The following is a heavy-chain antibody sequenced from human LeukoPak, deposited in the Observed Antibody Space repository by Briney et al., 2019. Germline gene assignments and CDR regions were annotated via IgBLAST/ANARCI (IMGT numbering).Heavy chain of an antibody. CDR1: GYTFTSYG. V-gene: IGHV1-18*04. Sequence: ASVKVSCKASGYTFTSYGISWVRQARGQGLEWMGWISAYNGYTNYAKKLHGRVSMTTDTSTSTAYMELRSLRSDDTAVYYCARFGPVDIVASLKYYYYGMDVWGKGTTVTVSS. CDR2: ISAYNGYT. J-gene: IGHJ6*04. CDR3: ARFGPVDIVASLKYYYYGMDV. D-gene: IGHD5-12*01.